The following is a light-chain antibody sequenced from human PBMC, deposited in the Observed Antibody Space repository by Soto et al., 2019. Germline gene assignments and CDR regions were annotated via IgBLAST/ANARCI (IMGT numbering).Light chain of an antibody. J-gene: IGLJ2*01. CDR2: RNN. CDR1: SSNIGSNT. V-gene: IGLV1-44*01. Sequence: QSVLTQPPSASGTPGQSVTISCSGSSSNIGSNTVNWYQQLPGTAPKLLIYRNNQRPSGVPDRFSGSKSGTSASLAISGLQSEDEADYYCAAWDDSLNGHVVFGGGTKLTVL. CDR3: AAWDDSLNGHVV.